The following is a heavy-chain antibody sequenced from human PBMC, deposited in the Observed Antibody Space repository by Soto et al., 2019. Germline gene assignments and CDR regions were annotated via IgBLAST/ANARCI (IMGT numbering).Heavy chain of an antibody. J-gene: IGHJ4*02. V-gene: IGHV4-30-4*01. CDR3: ARATTPIENLDY. Sequence: QVQLRESGPGLVKPSQTLSLTCTVSGDSISSSDYYWSWIRQPPGKGLEWIGYINYSGNSYYNPSLKSRVTISVDTSMNQFSLKLSSVTAADTAVYYCARATTPIENLDYWGQGTLVIVSS. D-gene: IGHD1-1*01. CDR1: GDSISSSDYY. CDR2: INYSGNS.